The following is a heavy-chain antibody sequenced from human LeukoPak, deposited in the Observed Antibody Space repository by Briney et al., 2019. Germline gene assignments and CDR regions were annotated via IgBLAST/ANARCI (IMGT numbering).Heavy chain of an antibody. Sequence: SQTLSLTCAISGDSVSSNSVTWNWIRQSPSRGPEWLGRTYYRSTWYNDYAVSVRGRITVNPDTSKNQFSLHLNSVTPEDTAVYYCARRLTQYDCFDPWGQGILVTVSS. V-gene: IGHV6-1*01. J-gene: IGHJ5*02. D-gene: IGHD2-2*01. CDR1: GDSVSSNSVT. CDR2: TYYRSTWYN. CDR3: ARRLTQYDCFDP.